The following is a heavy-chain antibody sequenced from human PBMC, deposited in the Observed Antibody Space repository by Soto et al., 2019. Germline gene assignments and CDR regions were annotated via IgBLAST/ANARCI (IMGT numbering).Heavy chain of an antibody. CDR3: ARDANLVDS. CDR1: GFTFSDYS. Sequence: EVQLVESGGGLVKPGGSLRLSCAASGFTFSDYSMTWVRQAPGKGLEWVASISSTSIYIFYADSVKDRFTISRDNAKNSLYLQMNSLTAEDTAVYYCARDANLVDSWGQGTLVIVSS. J-gene: IGHJ4*02. D-gene: IGHD2-15*01. CDR2: ISSTSIYI. V-gene: IGHV3-21*01.